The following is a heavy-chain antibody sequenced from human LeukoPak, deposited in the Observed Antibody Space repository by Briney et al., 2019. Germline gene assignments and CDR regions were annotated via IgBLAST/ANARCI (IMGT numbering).Heavy chain of an antibody. CDR2: ISAYNGNT. Sequence: ASVKVSCKASGYTFTSYGIGWVRQAPGQGLEWMGWISAYNGNTNYAQKLQGRVTMTTDTPTSTAYMELRSLRSDDTAVYYCARDRVVGQWLVNELNPIDYWGQGTLVTVSS. V-gene: IGHV1-18*01. CDR1: GYTFTSYG. D-gene: IGHD6-19*01. CDR3: ARDRVVGQWLVNELNPIDY. J-gene: IGHJ4*02.